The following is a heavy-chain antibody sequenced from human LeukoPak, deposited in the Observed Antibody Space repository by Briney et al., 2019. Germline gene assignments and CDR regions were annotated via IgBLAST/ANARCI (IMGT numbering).Heavy chain of an antibody. J-gene: IGHJ4*02. CDR2: ISTTSDYI. V-gene: IGHV3-21*01. Sequence: GGSLRLSCAASGFTFSAYSVNWVRQAPGKGLEWVSSISTTSDYIHYADSLKGRLANSRDNAKNSLYLQMNSLRAEDTAVYYCARGGIYSQGFDYWGQGSLVTVSS. D-gene: IGHD6-13*01. CDR1: GFTFSAYS. CDR3: ARGGIYSQGFDY.